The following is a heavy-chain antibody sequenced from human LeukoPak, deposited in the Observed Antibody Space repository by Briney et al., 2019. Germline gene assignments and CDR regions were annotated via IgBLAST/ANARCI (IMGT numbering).Heavy chain of an antibody. CDR2: INNRGTT. D-gene: IGHD4-17*01. Sequence: SETLSLTCTVSGDSITSDYWSWTRQPPGKGLEWIGFINNRGTTSYNPSLTSRVTISRDMSKNQFALKLSSVSAADTAVYYCARYRDGDRDISLDIWGQGTLVTVSS. CDR1: GDSITSDY. CDR3: ARYRDGDRDISLDI. V-gene: IGHV4-59*08. J-gene: IGHJ4*02.